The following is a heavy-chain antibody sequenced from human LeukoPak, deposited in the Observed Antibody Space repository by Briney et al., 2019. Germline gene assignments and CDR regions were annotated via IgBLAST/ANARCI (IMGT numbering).Heavy chain of an antibody. CDR2: ISAYNGNT. D-gene: IGHD3-3*01. J-gene: IGHJ5*02. V-gene: IGHV1-18*01. Sequence: ASVKVSCKASGYTFTSYGISWVRQAPGQGLEWMGWISAYNGNTNYAQKLQGRVTMTTDTSTSTAYMELRSLRSDDTAVYYCARCPNYDFWSGYFPPRLRGFVPWGQGTLVTVSS. CDR1: GYTFTSYG. CDR3: ARCPNYDFWSGYFPPRLRGFVP.